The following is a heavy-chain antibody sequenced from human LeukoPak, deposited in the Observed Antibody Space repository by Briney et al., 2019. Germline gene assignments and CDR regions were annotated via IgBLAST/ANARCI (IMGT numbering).Heavy chain of an antibody. CDR3: AKDPHPYSSSWPIIYYFDY. Sequence: PGGSLRLSCAASGFTFSSYGMHWVRQAPGKGLEWVAFIRYDGSKKYYADSVKGRFTISRENSKSTLYLQMNSLRAEDTAMYYCAKDPHPYSSSWPIIYYFDYWGQGTLVTVSS. CDR1: GFTFSSYG. CDR2: IRYDGSKK. V-gene: IGHV3-30*02. J-gene: IGHJ4*02. D-gene: IGHD6-13*01.